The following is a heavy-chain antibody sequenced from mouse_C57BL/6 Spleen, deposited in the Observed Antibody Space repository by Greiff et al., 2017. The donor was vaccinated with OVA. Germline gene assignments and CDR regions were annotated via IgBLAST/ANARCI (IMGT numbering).Heavy chain of an antibody. CDR3: ARSGTTVVPYFDY. D-gene: IGHD1-1*01. Sequence: VQLQQPGTDLVKPGASVTLSCKASGYTFTSYWMHWVKQRPGQGLEWIGNINPSNGGTNYNEKFKSKATLTVDKSSSPAYMQLSSLTSEDSAVYYGARSGTTVVPYFDYWGQGTTLTVSS. CDR1: GYTFTSYW. J-gene: IGHJ2*01. CDR2: INPSNGGT. V-gene: IGHV1-53*01.